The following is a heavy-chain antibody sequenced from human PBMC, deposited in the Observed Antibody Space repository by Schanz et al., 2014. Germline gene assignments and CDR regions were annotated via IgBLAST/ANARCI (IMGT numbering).Heavy chain of an antibody. CDR3: AREIPAGGHFDY. V-gene: IGHV3-30*04. CDR2: ISYDGNNK. J-gene: IGHJ4*02. D-gene: IGHD2-15*01. Sequence: QVQLEESGGGVVQPGRSLRLSCAASGFTFSSYAMHWVRQAPGKGLEWVALISYDGNNKYYADSVKGRFTISRDNSKNTLYLRMISLRAEDTAMFYCAREIPAGGHFDYWGQGTLVSVSS. CDR1: GFTFSSYA.